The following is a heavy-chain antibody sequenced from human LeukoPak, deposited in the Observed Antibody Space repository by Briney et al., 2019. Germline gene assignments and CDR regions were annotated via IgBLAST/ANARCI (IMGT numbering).Heavy chain of an antibody. Sequence: ASVKVSCKASGYTFTSYGISWVRQAPGQGLEWMGWISAYNGNTNYAQKLQGRVTMTTDTSTSTAYMELRSLRPDDTAVYYCARDRSYYYDSSGSFLDYWGQGTLVTVSS. CDR3: ARDRSYYYDSSGSFLDY. D-gene: IGHD3-22*01. V-gene: IGHV1-18*01. CDR2: ISAYNGNT. CDR1: GYTFTSYG. J-gene: IGHJ4*02.